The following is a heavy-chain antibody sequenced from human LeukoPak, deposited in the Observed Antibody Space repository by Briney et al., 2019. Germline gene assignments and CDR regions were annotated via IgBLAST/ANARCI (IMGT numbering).Heavy chain of an antibody. Sequence: KPSETLSLTCTVSGGSISSYYWSWIRQPPGKGLEWIGYIYYSESTNYNPSLKSRVTISVDTSKNQFSLKLSSVTAADTAVYYCARDLVSLGYSYGSRAFDIWGQGTMVTVSS. CDR1: GGSISSYY. V-gene: IGHV4-59*01. J-gene: IGHJ3*02. D-gene: IGHD5-18*01. CDR3: ARDLVSLGYSYGSRAFDI. CDR2: IYYSEST.